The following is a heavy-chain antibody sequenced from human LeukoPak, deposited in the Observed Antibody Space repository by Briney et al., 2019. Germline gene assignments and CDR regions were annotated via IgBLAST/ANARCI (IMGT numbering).Heavy chain of an antibody. V-gene: IGHV5-51*01. D-gene: IGHD5-18*01. CDR3: ARHTAMALDAFDI. CDR1: GYSFTSYW. CDR2: IYPGDSDT. Sequence: GAALKISCEGSGYSFTSYWIGWVRQMPGKGLEWMGIIYPGDSDTRYSPSFQGQVTISADKSISTAYLQWSSLKASDTAMYYCARHTAMALDAFDIWGQGTMVTVSS. J-gene: IGHJ3*02.